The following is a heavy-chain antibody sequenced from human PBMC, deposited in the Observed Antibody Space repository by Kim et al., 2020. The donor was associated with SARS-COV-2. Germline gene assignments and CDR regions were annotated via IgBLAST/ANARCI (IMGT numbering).Heavy chain of an antibody. CDR2: ISYDGSNK. J-gene: IGHJ5*02. D-gene: IGHD3-10*01. Sequence: GGSLRLSCAASGFTFSSYAMHWVRQAPGKGLEWVAVISYDGSNKYYADSVKGRFTISRDNSKNTLYLQMNSLRAEDTAVYYCARSGSGSYFNWFDPSGQG. CDR1: GFTFSSYA. V-gene: IGHV3-30-3*01. CDR3: ARSGSGSYFNWFDP.